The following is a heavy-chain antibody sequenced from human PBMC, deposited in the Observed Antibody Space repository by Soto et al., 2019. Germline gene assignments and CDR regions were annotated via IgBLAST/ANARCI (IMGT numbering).Heavy chain of an antibody. Sequence: ASVKVSCKVSGYTLTELSMHWVRQAPGKGLEWMGGFDPEDGETIYAQKFQGRVTMTEDTSTDTAYMKLSSLRSEDTAVYYCATSPELGPYYFDYWGQGTLVTVSS. CDR1: GYTLTELS. D-gene: IGHD1-7*01. CDR2: FDPEDGET. V-gene: IGHV1-24*01. CDR3: ATSPELGPYYFDY. J-gene: IGHJ4*02.